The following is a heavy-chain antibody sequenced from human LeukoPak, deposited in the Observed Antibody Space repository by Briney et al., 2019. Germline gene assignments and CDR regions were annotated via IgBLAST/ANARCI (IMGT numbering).Heavy chain of an antibody. CDR3: ARCPPLTTVTTLYNWFDP. CDR1: GYTFTSYD. CDR2: MNPNSGNT. Sequence: ASVKVSCKASGYTFTSYDINWARQATGQGLEWMGWMNPNSGNTGYAQKFQGRVTMTRNTSISTAYMELSSLRSEDTAVYYCARCPPLTTVTTLYNWFDPWGQGTLVTVSS. V-gene: IGHV1-8*02. D-gene: IGHD4-17*01. J-gene: IGHJ5*02.